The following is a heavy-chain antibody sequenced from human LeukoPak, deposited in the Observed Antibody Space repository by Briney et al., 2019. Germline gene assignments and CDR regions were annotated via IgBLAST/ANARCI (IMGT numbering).Heavy chain of an antibody. CDR3: AREAHLVPAANPFDY. V-gene: IGHV3-30-3*01. CDR2: ISYDGSNK. Sequence: GGSLRLSCAASGFTFSSYAMHWVRQAPGKGLEWVAVISYDGSNKYYADSVKGRFTISRDNSKNTLYLQMNSLRAEDTAVYYCAREAHLVPAANPFDYWGQGTLVTVSS. D-gene: IGHD2-2*01. CDR1: GFTFSSYA. J-gene: IGHJ4*02.